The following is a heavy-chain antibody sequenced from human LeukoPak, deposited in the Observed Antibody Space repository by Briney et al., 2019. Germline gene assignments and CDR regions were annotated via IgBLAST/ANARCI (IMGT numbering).Heavy chain of an antibody. CDR2: ISGSGGST. CDR3: AKESTVTPGNVNWFDP. Sequence: GGSLRLSCAASGFTFSSYAMSWVRQAPGKGLEWVSAISGSGGSTYYADSVKGRFTISRDNSKNTLYLQMNSLRAEDTAVYYCAKESTVTPGNVNWFDPWGQGTLVTVSS. D-gene: IGHD4-17*01. CDR1: GFTFSSYA. V-gene: IGHV3-23*01. J-gene: IGHJ5*02.